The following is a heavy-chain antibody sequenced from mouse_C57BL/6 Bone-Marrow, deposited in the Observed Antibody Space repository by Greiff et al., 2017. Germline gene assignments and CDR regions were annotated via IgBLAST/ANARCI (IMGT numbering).Heavy chain of an antibody. CDR2: IYPSDSET. V-gene: IGHV1-61*01. Sequence: VQLQQPGAELVRPGSSVKLSCKASGYTFTSYWMDWVKQRPGQGLEWIGNIYPSDSETNYNQKFKDKATLTVDKSSSTAYLQLSSLTAEDSAVYYCASYGRGFAYWGQGTLVTVSA. D-gene: IGHD1-1*01. CDR3: ASYGRGFAY. J-gene: IGHJ3*01. CDR1: GYTFTSYW.